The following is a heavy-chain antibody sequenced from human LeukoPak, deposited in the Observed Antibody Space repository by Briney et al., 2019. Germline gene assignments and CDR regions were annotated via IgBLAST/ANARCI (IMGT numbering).Heavy chain of an antibody. J-gene: IGHJ6*02. Sequence: SQTLSLTCTVSGGSISSGSYYWSWIRQPAGKGLEWIGRIYTSGSTNYNPSLKSRVTISVDTSKNQFSLKLSSVTAADTAVYYCARDGNIPYYYGKDVWGQGTTVTVSS. CDR1: GGSISSGSYY. V-gene: IGHV4-61*02. D-gene: IGHD2/OR15-2a*01. CDR2: IYTSGST. CDR3: ARDGNIPYYYGKDV.